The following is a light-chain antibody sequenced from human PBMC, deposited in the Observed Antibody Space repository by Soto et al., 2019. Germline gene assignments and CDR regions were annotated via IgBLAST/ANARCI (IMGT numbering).Light chain of an antibody. CDR1: QSVSSN. J-gene: IGKJ4*01. V-gene: IGKV3-15*01. Sequence: ELVMTQSPATLSVSPGERATLSCRASQSVSSNLAWYQQKPGQAPRLLIYGASTRATGIPARFSGSGSGTEFTLTISSLQSEDVAVYYCQQYKYWPLTFGGGTKVDIK. CDR2: GAS. CDR3: QQYKYWPLT.